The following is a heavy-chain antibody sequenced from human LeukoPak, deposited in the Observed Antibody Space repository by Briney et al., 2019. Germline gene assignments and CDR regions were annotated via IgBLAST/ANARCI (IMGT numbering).Heavy chain of an antibody. D-gene: IGHD6-6*01. Sequence: PGGSLRLSCAASGFTFDDYAMRWVRQAPGKGLEWVSGISWNSGSIGYADSVKGRFTISRDNAKNSLYLQMNSLRAEDTAVYYCATASIAARYYFDYWGQGTLVTVSS. CDR1: GFTFDDYA. CDR3: ATASIAARYYFDY. V-gene: IGHV3-9*01. J-gene: IGHJ4*02. CDR2: ISWNSGSI.